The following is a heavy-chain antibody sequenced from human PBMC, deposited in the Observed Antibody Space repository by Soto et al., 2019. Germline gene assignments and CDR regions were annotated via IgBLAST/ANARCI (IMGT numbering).Heavy chain of an antibody. D-gene: IGHD1-26*01. Sequence: QVQLQESGPGLVKPSETLSLMCTVSGGSITNYYWSWIRQSPAKGLEWIGYVSDSGSTKYNPSLKSRVNISVDTSKNQFSLKLTSLTAADTAVYYCARERVGHSAMDVWGQGTTVTVSS. CDR1: GGSITNYY. V-gene: IGHV4-59*12. CDR2: VSDSGST. CDR3: ARERVGHSAMDV. J-gene: IGHJ6*02.